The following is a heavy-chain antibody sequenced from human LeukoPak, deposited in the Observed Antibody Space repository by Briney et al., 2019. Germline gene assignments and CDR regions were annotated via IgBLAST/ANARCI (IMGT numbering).Heavy chain of an antibody. V-gene: IGHV4-59*01. J-gene: IGHJ4*02. CDR2: IYYSGST. Sequence: SETLSLTCTVSGGSISSYYWSWIRQPPGKGLEWIGYIYYSGSTNYNPSLKSRVTISVDTSKNQFSLKLSSVTAADAAVYYCARGPAMVRGVIIKGEIDYWGQGTLVTVSS. D-gene: IGHD3-10*01. CDR3: ARGPAMVRGVIIKGEIDY. CDR1: GGSISSYY.